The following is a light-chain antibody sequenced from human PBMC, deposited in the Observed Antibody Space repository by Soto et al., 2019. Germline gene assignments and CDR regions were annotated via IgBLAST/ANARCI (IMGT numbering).Light chain of an antibody. Sequence: IVMTQSPATLSVSPGERATLSCRAGQTIYSNVAWYQQRPGQAPRLLIYGASIRATAIPDRFSGSVSGTDFTLTISRLDPEDFAVYFCQQYGTSPRTFGQGTKVDIK. V-gene: IGKV3-20*01. J-gene: IGKJ1*01. CDR3: QQYGTSPRT. CDR1: QTIYSN. CDR2: GAS.